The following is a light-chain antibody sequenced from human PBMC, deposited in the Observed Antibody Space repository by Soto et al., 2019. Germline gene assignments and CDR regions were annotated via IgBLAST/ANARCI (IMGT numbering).Light chain of an antibody. CDR1: QSVDTN. CDR2: SAS. Sequence: EVVMTQSPATLSVSPGDRATLSCRASQSVDTNVVWYQQKPGQPPRLLVHSASIRATGVPARFTGIGSGTDFNLPIRGLQSDDFAIYYCQQYYNLPPYTFGQGTRLQIK. J-gene: IGKJ2*01. CDR3: QQYYNLPPYT. V-gene: IGKV3-15*01.